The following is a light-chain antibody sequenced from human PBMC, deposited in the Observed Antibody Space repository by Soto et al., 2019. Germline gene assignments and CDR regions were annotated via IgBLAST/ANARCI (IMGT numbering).Light chain of an antibody. CDR2: DAA. V-gene: IGKV3D-15*01. Sequence: EFVVTQSPGTLSLSPGERATLSCRTSQIVNNRYLAWYQQKPGQAPRLLMYDAASRPGGIPDRFSGSGFGTEFTLTISSLQSEDFAVYFCQQYNNWPPVTFGPGTKVDIK. CDR3: QQYNNWPPVT. CDR1: QIVNNRY. J-gene: IGKJ3*01.